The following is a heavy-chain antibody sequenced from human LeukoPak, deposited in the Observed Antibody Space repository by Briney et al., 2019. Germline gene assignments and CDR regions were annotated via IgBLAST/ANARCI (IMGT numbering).Heavy chain of an antibody. CDR2: ISGSGGST. D-gene: IGHD3-10*01. Sequence: PGGSLRLSCAASGFTVSSNYMSWVRQAPGKGLEWVSAISGSGGSTYYADSVKGRFTISRDNSKNTLYLQMYSLRAEDTAVYYCAKDLLLWFGELFFDYWGQGTLVTVSS. V-gene: IGHV3-23*01. CDR1: GFTVSSNY. J-gene: IGHJ4*02. CDR3: AKDLLLWFGELFFDY.